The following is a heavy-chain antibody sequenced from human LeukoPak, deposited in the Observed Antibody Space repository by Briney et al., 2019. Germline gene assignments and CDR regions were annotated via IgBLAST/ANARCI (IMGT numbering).Heavy chain of an antibody. CDR1: GFTFSTYG. V-gene: IGHV3-30*02. Sequence: PGGSLRLSCAASGFTFSTYGLHWVRQAPGKGLEWVAFIRYDGSNNYYADSVKGQFTISRDNSKNTLYLQMNSLRVEDTAVYYCAKDYNILTGYYVNWFDPWGQGTLVTVSS. CDR3: AKDYNILTGYYVNWFDP. J-gene: IGHJ5*02. D-gene: IGHD3-9*01. CDR2: IRYDGSNN.